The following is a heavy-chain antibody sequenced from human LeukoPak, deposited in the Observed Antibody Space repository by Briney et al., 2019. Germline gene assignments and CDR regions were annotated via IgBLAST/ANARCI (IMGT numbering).Heavy chain of an antibody. J-gene: IGHJ6*03. D-gene: IGHD3-3*01. CDR1: GFTFSSYS. V-gene: IGHV3-48*01. CDR3: ANQHKRRFLEWTSKSYYYMDV. CDR2: ISSSSSTI. Sequence: GGSLRLSCAASGFTFSSYSMNWVRQAPGKGLEWVSYISSSSSTIYYADSVKGRFTISRDNAKNSLYLQMNSLRAEDTAVYYCANQHKRRFLEWTSKSYYYMDVWGKGTTVTVSS.